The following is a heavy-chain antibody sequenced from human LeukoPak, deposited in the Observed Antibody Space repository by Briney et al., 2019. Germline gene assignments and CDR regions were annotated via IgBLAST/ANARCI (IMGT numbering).Heavy chain of an antibody. D-gene: IGHD4-17*01. CDR2: FDPEDGET. CDR1: GYTLTELS. CDR3: ATPTTVTTHYYYGMDV. J-gene: IGHJ6*02. V-gene: IGHV1-24*01. Sequence: ASVKVCCKVSGYTLTELSMHWVRQAPGKGLEWMGGFDPEDGETIYAQKFQGRVTMTEDTSTDTAYMELSSLRSEDTAVYYCATPTTVTTHYYYGMDVWGQGTTVTVSS.